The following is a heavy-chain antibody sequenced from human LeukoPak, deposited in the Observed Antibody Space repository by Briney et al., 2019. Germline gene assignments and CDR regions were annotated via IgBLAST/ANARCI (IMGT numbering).Heavy chain of an antibody. D-gene: IGHD3-22*01. CDR1: GFTFSSYD. Sequence: PGGSLRLSCAASGFTFSSYDMHWVRQATGKGLEWVSAIGTAGDTYYPGSVKGRFTISRENAKNSLYLQMNSLRAGDTAVYYCARELHYYDSSGYYPNDAFDIWGQGTMVTVSS. V-gene: IGHV3-13*01. CDR2: IGTAGDT. CDR3: ARELHYYDSSGYYPNDAFDI. J-gene: IGHJ3*02.